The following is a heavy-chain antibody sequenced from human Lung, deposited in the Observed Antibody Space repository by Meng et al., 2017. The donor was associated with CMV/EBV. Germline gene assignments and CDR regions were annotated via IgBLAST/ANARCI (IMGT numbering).Heavy chain of an antibody. V-gene: IGHV3-11*01. D-gene: IGHD3-10*01. Sequence: SXKISXAASGFTFSDYYMTWIRQAPGKGLEWVSYISSSGRTIYYADSVKGRFTISRDDAKNSLFLQMNSLRADDTAVYSCARGSRPYYYGSGSPLDPWGQESXV. CDR2: ISSSGRTI. CDR1: GFTFSDYY. J-gene: IGHJ5*02. CDR3: ARGSRPYYYGSGSPLDP.